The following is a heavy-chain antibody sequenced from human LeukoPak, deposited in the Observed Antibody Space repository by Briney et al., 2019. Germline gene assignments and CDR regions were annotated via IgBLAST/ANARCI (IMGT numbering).Heavy chain of an antibody. CDR3: ARDTRGESDY. CDR2: ISSSSSTI. Sequence: PGGSLRLSCAASGFTFDTYSMNWVRQAPGKGLEWVSYISSSSSTIYYADSVKGRFTISRDNAKNPLYLQMNSLRAEDTAVYYCARDTRGESDYWGQGTLVTVSS. J-gene: IGHJ4*02. D-gene: IGHD2-2*01. V-gene: IGHV3-48*04. CDR1: GFTFDTYS.